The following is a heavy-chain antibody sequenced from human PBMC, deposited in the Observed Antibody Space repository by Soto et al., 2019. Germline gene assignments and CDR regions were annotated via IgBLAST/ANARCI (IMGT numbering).Heavy chain of an antibody. CDR2: ISYDGSNK. Sequence: XVCLRLSCAAPHFSFSSYCMHWVRQAPGKGLEWVAVISYDGSNKYYADSVKGRFTISRDNSRNTLYLQMNSLRAEDTAVYHCAKGLEWDPLTHWLDSCGQGNLV. D-gene: IGHD1-26*01. CDR3: AKGLEWDPLTHWLDS. CDR1: HFSFSSYC. J-gene: IGHJ5*01. V-gene: IGHV3-30*18.